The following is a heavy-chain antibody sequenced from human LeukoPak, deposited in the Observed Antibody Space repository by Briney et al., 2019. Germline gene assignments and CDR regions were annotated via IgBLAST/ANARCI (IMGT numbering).Heavy chain of an antibody. V-gene: IGHV4-61*02. CDR2: IYTSGGT. Sequence: PSETLSLTCTVPGGSISNLDYYWTWIRQPAGKRLEWIGRIYTSGGTNYNPSLKSRVTMSVDKSKNQISLNLASLTAADTVLYYCAGRGSSSGTFDVWGPGTFVTVSS. CDR1: GGSISNLDYY. CDR3: AGRGSSSGTFDV. D-gene: IGHD2-2*01. J-gene: IGHJ3*01.